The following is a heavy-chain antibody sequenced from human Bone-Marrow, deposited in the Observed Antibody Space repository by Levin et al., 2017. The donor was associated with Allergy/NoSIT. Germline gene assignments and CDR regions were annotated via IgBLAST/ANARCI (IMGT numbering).Heavy chain of an antibody. CDR2: IDVSGGGP. CDR3: AKEAPKSPGELLKRAPLKSWYFDL. V-gene: IGHV3-23*01. Sequence: PAGGSLRLSCAASGFTFNDYAMGWVRQAPGKGLEWVSTIDVSGGGPYYADSVKGRFTISRDNSKNTLYLQMDSLRADDTAVYYCAKEAPKSPGELLKRAPLKSWYFDLWGRGTLVTVSS. D-gene: IGHD3-16*01. J-gene: IGHJ2*01. CDR1: GFTFNDYA.